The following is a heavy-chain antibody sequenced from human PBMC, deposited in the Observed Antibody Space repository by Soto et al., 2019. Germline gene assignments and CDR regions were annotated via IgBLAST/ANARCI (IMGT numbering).Heavy chain of an antibody. J-gene: IGHJ5*02. CDR1: GFTVSSNY. Sequence: GGSLRLSCAASGFTVSSNYMSWVRQAPGKGLEWVSRINSDGSRTTYADSVKGRFTISRDNAKNTVFLQMNSLRAEDTAVYYCARVATGSYDWFDPWGQGSLVTVSS. V-gene: IGHV3-74*03. CDR2: INSDGSRT. D-gene: IGHD1-26*01. CDR3: ARVATGSYDWFDP.